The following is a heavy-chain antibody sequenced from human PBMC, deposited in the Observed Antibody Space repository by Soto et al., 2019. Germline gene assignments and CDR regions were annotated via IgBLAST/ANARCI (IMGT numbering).Heavy chain of an antibody. CDR3: ARDLPPGNS. V-gene: IGHV4-31*03. J-gene: IGHJ4*02. CDR2: IYYSGST. CDR1: GGSLSGGGYF. Sequence: PSETLSLTCTVSGGSLSGGGYFWNWIRQPPGKGLEWIGYIYYSGSTYYNPSLKSRVTISVDMSKNQFSLKLSSVTVADTAVYYCARDLPPGNSWGQGILVTVSS.